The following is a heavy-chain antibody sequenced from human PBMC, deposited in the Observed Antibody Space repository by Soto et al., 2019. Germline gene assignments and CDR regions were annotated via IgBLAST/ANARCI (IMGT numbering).Heavy chain of an antibody. CDR1: GGSISSYY. CDR3: ARLGGYYYMDV. V-gene: IGHV4-59*01. CDR2: IYYSGST. Sequence: PAETLSLTCTVSGGSISSYYWSWIRQPPGKGLECIGYIYYSGSTNYNPSLKSRVTISLDTSKNHFSLKLSSVTPADTAVYYCARLGGYYYMDVWGKGTTVTV. J-gene: IGHJ6*03. D-gene: IGHD3-10*01.